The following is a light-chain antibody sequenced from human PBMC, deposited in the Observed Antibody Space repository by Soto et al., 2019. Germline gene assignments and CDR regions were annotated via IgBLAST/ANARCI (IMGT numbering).Light chain of an antibody. CDR3: QQYGSSPPWT. CDR1: QSVSSSY. V-gene: IGKV3-20*01. CDR2: GAS. J-gene: IGKJ1*01. Sequence: EIVLTQSPGTLSLSPGERATLSCRASQSVSSSYLAWYQQTPGQAPRLLIYGASSRATGIPDRFSGSGSGTDFTLTISRLEPEDFAVYYCQQYGSSPPWTFGQGTEVDI.